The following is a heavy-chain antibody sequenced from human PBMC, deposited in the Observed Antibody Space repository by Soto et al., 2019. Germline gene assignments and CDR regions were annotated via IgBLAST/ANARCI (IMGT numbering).Heavy chain of an antibody. V-gene: IGHV3-23*01. D-gene: IGHD6-19*01. CDR2: ISGSGGST. J-gene: IGHJ4*02. CDR3: AKSEIAVDRTSSFDY. Sequence: GGSLRLSCAASGFTFSSYAMSWVRQAPGKGLERVSAISGSGGSTYYADSVKGRFTISRDNFKNTLYLQMNSLRAEDTAVFYFAKSEIAVDRTSSFDYWGQGTLVTVSS. CDR1: GFTFSSYA.